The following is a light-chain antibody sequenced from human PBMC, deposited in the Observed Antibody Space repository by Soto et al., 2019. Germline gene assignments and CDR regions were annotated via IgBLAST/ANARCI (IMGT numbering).Light chain of an antibody. V-gene: IGKV3-15*01. CDR1: HSVGSN. CDR3: QQCNNWPPLT. CDR2: AAS. J-gene: IGKJ4*01. Sequence: EIVMTQSPATLSVSPGERATLSCRASHSVGSNLAWYKQKPGQAPRLLIYAASTRATGIPARISGSGSGTDFILTISSLQSEDFAVYYCQQCNNWPPLTFGGGTKVEIK.